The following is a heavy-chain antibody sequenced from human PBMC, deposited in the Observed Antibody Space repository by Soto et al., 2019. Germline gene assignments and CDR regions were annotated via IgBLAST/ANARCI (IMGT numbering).Heavy chain of an antibody. Sequence: PGGSLRLSCAASGFTFNSYNMNWVRQAPGEGPKWISYISSSSGTVYYADSVRGRFTISRDNAKNSLYLQMNGLRDEDTAVYFCARDRLGSYYDGSGSDYWGQGTLVTVSS. CDR1: GFTFNSYN. V-gene: IGHV3-48*02. D-gene: IGHD3-22*01. CDR3: ARDRLGSYYDGSGSDY. CDR2: ISSSSGTV. J-gene: IGHJ4*02.